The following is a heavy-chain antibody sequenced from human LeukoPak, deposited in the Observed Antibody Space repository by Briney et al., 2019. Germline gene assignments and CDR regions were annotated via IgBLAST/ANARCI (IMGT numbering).Heavy chain of an antibody. D-gene: IGHD6-19*01. V-gene: IGHV6-1*01. CDR3: ARGGSSGPSYYYYGMDV. J-gene: IGHJ6*02. CDR2: TYYRSKWYN. CDR1: GDSVSSNSAA. Sequence: SQTLSLTCAISGDSVSSNSAAWNWIRQSPSRGLEWLGGTYYRSKWYNDYAVSVKSRITINPDTSKNQFSLQLNSVTPEDTAVYYCARGGSSGPSYYYYGMDVWGQGTTVTVSS.